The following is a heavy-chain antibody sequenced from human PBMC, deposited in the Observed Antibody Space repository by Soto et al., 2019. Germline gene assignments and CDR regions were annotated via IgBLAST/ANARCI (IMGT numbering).Heavy chain of an antibody. J-gene: IGHJ4*02. D-gene: IGHD3-3*01. V-gene: IGHV3-30*18. CDR1: GFTFSSYG. Sequence: QVQLVESGGGVVQPGRSLRLSCAASGFTFSSYGMHWVRQAPGKGLEWVAVISYDGSNKYYADSVKGRFTISRDNSKNTLYLQMNSLRDEDTAVYYCAKDGPADFWSGYRFDYWGQGTLVTVSS. CDR3: AKDGPADFWSGYRFDY. CDR2: ISYDGSNK.